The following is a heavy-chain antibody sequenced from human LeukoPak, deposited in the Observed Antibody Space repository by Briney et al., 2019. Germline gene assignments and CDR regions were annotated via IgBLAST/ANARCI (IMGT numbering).Heavy chain of an antibody. CDR3: ARDFLGGMKKDAFDI. CDR1: GGSFSGYY. Sequence: SETLSLTCAVYGGSFSGYYWSWIRQPPGKGLEWIGEINHSGSTNYNPSLKSRVTISVDTSKNQFSLKLSSVTAADTAVYYCARDFLGGMKKDAFDIWGQGTMVTVSS. V-gene: IGHV4-34*01. D-gene: IGHD7-27*01. CDR2: INHSGST. J-gene: IGHJ3*02.